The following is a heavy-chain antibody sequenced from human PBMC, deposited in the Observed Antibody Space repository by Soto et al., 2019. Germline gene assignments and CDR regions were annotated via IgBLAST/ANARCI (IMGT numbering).Heavy chain of an antibody. CDR1: GCSISSYY. J-gene: IGHJ6*03. Sequence: SEILSLTCTVSGCSISSYYWSWIQQPPGKGLEWIGYIYYSGSTNYNPSLKSRVTISVDTSKNQFSLKLSSVTAADTAVYYCARDRRPYYDFWSGYYKDYYYYMDVWGKGTTVTVSS. V-gene: IGHV4-59*01. CDR3: ARDRRPYYDFWSGYYKDYYYYMDV. D-gene: IGHD3-3*01. CDR2: IYYSGST.